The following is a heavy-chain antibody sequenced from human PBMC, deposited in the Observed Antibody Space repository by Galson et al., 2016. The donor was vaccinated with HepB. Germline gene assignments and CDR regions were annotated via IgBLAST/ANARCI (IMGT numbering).Heavy chain of an antibody. Sequence: SLRLSCAASRFTFINSWMSWVRQAPGKGLEWVANIKQDGSEKYYVDSVKGRFTISKANAKNSLYLQMNSLRAEYTALYYCARVFRDYRTYSYSGPSYAMDFWRQGTTVTVSS. D-gene: IGHD5-18*01. CDR2: IKQDGSEK. V-gene: IGHV3-7*01. J-gene: IGHJ6*02. CDR3: ARVFRDYRTYSYSGPSYAMDF. CDR1: RFTFINSW.